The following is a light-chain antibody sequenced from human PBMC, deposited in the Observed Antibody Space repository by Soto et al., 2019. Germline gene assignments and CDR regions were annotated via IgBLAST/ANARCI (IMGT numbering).Light chain of an antibody. CDR3: QQRSSWPFT. CDR2: ATS. V-gene: IGKV3-11*01. J-gene: IGKJ3*01. Sequence: EIVMTQSPATLSVFPGERATLSCRASQSIGSTLAWYQQKPGQAPRLLIYATSNRATGIPARFSGSGSGTDFTLTISSLEPEDFAVYYCQQRSSWPFTFGPGTKVDIK. CDR1: QSIGST.